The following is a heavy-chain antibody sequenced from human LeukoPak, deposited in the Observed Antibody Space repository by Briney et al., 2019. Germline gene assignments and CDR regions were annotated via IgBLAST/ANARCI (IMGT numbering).Heavy chain of an antibody. CDR1: GYTFTGNY. D-gene: IGHD4-17*01. J-gene: IGHJ4*02. Sequence: ASVKVSCKASGYTFTGNYMHWVRQAPGQGLEWMGWISAYNGNTNYAQKLQGRVTMTTDTSTSTAYMELRSLRSDDTAVYYCARDSGAFDYWGQGTLVTVSS. V-gene: IGHV1-18*04. CDR2: ISAYNGNT. CDR3: ARDSGAFDY.